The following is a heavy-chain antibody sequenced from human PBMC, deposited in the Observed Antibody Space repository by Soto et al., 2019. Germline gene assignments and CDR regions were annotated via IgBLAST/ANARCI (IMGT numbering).Heavy chain of an antibody. CDR3: ARVRGDYYYYYMDV. V-gene: IGHV1-69*10. D-gene: IGHD2-21*01. CDR1: GGTFSSYA. CDR2: IIPILGIA. J-gene: IGHJ6*03. Sequence: SVKVSCKASGGTFSSYAISWVRQAPGQGLEWMGGIIPILGIANYAQKFQGRVTITADKSTSTAYMELSSLRSEDTAVYYCARVRGDYYYYYMDVWGKGTTVTVSS.